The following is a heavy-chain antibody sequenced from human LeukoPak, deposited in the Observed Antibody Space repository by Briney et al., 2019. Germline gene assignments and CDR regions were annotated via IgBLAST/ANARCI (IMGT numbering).Heavy chain of an antibody. V-gene: IGHV3-7*01. CDR3: AREASYEGAFDI. D-gene: IGHD5-12*01. J-gene: IGHJ3*02. CDR1: GFTFSSYA. Sequence: GGSLRLSCAASGFTFSSYAMSWVRQAPGKGLEWVASIKQDGSEKYYVDSVKGRFTISRDNAKNSLYLQMNSLRAEDTAVYYCAREASYEGAFDIWGRGTMVTVSS. CDR2: IKQDGSEK.